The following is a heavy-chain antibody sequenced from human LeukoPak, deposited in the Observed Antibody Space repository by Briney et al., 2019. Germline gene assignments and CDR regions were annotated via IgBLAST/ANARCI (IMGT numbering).Heavy chain of an antibody. V-gene: IGHV4-59*12. CDR3: ATLGATGYSSGWYVDY. Sequence: PSETLSLTCTVSGGSISSYYWSWIRQPPGKGLEWIGYIYYSGSTNYNPSLKSRVTISVDTSKNQFSLKLSSVTAADTAVYYCATLGATGYSSGWYVDYWGQGTLVTVSS. J-gene: IGHJ4*02. CDR1: GGSISSYY. CDR2: IYYSGST. D-gene: IGHD6-19*01.